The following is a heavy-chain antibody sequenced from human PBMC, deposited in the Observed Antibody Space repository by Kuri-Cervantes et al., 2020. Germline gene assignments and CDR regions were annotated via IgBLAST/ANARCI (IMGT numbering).Heavy chain of an antibody. V-gene: IGHV1-46*01. Sequence: ASVKVSCKASGYTFTSYYMHWVRQAPGQGLEWMGIINPSGGSTSYAQKFQGRVTMTRDTSISTAYMEWSRLRSDDTAVYYCATSGGGIAVADHYFDYCGQGTLVTVSS. CDR3: ATSGGGIAVADHYFDY. J-gene: IGHJ4*02. D-gene: IGHD6-19*01. CDR2: INPSGGST. CDR1: GYTFTSYY.